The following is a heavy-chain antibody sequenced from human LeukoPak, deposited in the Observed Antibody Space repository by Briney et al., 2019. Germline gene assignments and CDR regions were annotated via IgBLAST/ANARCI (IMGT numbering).Heavy chain of an antibody. CDR3: ATFAAVAAGRA. Sequence: GGSLRLSCAASGFTFSSYSMNWVRQAPGKGLEWVSSISSSSSYIYYADSVKGRFTISRDNAKNSLYLQMNSLRAEDTAVYYCATFAAVAAGRAWGQGTLVTVSS. J-gene: IGHJ5*02. V-gene: IGHV3-21*01. CDR1: GFTFSSYS. D-gene: IGHD6-19*01. CDR2: ISSSSSYI.